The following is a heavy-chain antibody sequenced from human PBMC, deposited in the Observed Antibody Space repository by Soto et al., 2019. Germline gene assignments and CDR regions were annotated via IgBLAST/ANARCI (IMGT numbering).Heavy chain of an antibody. Sequence: QVQLVQSGAEVKKPGASVKVSCKASGYTFTSYDINWVRQATGQGLEWMGWMNPNSGNTGYAQKYQGRVTMTRNTSISTAYMELSSLRSEDTAVYYCARGCSGYDQSDNWFDPWGQGTLVTVSS. D-gene: IGHD5-12*01. CDR1: GYTFTSYD. V-gene: IGHV1-8*01. J-gene: IGHJ5*02. CDR2: MNPNSGNT. CDR3: ARGCSGYDQSDNWFDP.